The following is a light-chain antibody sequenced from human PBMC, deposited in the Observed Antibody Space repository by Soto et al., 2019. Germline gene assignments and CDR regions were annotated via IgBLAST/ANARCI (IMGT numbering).Light chain of an antibody. J-gene: IGKJ1*01. Sequence: EIVLTQSPGTLSLSPGERATLSCRASQSVSGSYLAWYQQKPGQAPRLLIYGASSRAIHTPDRFSGSGSGTDFTLTISGLEPEDFAVYYCQHFGNSLWTFGQGTKVDIK. CDR2: GAS. CDR1: QSVSGSY. V-gene: IGKV3-20*01. CDR3: QHFGNSLWT.